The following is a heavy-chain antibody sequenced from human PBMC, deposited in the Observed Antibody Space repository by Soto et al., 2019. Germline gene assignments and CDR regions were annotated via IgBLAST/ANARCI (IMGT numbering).Heavy chain of an antibody. CDR2: IIPMTGTA. CDR3: ARSQGSSTSLEIYYYYYYGMDV. J-gene: IGHJ6*02. Sequence: QVQLVQSGAEVKKPGSSVKVSCKASGGTFSSYAISWVRQAPGQGLEWMGGIIPMTGTANYAQKFQGRVTITADESTSQAYMGLSSLRSEDTAVYYCARSQGSSTSLEIYYYYYYGMDVWGQGTTVTVSS. CDR1: GGTFSSYA. D-gene: IGHD2-2*01. V-gene: IGHV1-69*01.